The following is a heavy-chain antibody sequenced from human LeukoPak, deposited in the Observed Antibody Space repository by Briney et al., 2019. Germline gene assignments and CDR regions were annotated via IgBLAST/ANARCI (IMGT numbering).Heavy chain of an antibody. CDR1: GGSISSGGYS. D-gene: IGHD3-22*01. CDR3: ARGGYYYDSSGYRRPNDAFDI. Sequence: SETLSLTCAVSGGSISSGGYSWSWIRQPPGKGLEWIGYIYHSGSTYYNPSLKSRVTISVDRSKNQFSLKLSSVTAADTAVYYCARGGYYYDSSGYRRPNDAFDIWGQGTMVTVSS. CDR2: IYHSGST. J-gene: IGHJ3*02. V-gene: IGHV4-30-2*01.